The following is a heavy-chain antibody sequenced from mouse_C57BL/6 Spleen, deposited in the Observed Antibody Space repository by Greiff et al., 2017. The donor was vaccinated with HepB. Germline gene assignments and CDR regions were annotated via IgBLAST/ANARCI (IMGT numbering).Heavy chain of an antibody. Sequence: EVQLQESGPELVKPGASVKISCKASGYTFTDYYMNWVKQSHGKSLEWIGDINPNNGGTSYNQKFKGKATLTVDKSSSTAYMELSSLTSEDSAVYYCANPGGAMDYWGQGTTVTVSS. CDR3: ANPGGAMDY. CDR1: GYTFTDYY. V-gene: IGHV1-26*01. J-gene: IGHJ4*01. CDR2: INPNNGGT. D-gene: IGHD3-1*01.